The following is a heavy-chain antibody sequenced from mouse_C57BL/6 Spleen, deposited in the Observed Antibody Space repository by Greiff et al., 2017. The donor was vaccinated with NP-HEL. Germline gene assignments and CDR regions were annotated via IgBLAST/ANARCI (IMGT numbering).Heavy chain of an antibody. V-gene: IGHV1-64*01. Sequence: VQLQEPGAELVKPGASVKLSCKASGYTFTSYWMHWVKQRPGQGLEWIGMIHPNSGSTNYNEKFKSKATLTVDKSSSTAYMQLSSLTSEDSAVYYCARGGYYGSSLYAMDYWGQGTSVTVSS. CDR1: GYTFTSYW. CDR2: IHPNSGST. J-gene: IGHJ4*01. CDR3: ARGGYYGSSLYAMDY. D-gene: IGHD1-1*01.